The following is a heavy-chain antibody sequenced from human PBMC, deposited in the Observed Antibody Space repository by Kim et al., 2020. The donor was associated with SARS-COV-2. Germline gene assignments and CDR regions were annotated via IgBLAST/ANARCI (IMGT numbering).Heavy chain of an antibody. V-gene: IGHV3-43*02. Sequence: GSLRLSCAASGFTFDDYAMHWVRQAPGKGLEWVSLISGDGGSTYYADSVKGRFTISRDNSKNSLYLQMNSLRTEDTALYYCAKVSSAETTMIVVFTFDYWGQGTLVTVSS. CDR3: AKVSSAETTMIVVFTFDY. J-gene: IGHJ4*02. CDR1: GFTFDDYA. D-gene: IGHD3-22*01. CDR2: ISGDGGST.